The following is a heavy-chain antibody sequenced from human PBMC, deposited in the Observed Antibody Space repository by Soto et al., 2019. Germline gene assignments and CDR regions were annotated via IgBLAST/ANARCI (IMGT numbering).Heavy chain of an antibody. V-gene: IGHV3-33*08. CDR1: GFTFSSYG. CDR3: AREIVLRYFVPNPVWYYYYYMDV. D-gene: IGHD3-9*01. Sequence: GGSLRLSCAASGFTFSSYGMHWVRQAPGKGLEWVAVIWYDGSNKYYADSVKGRFTISRDNSKNTLYLQMNSLRAEDTAVYYCAREIVLRYFVPNPVWYYYYYMDVWGKGTTVTVSS. CDR2: IWYDGSNK. J-gene: IGHJ6*03.